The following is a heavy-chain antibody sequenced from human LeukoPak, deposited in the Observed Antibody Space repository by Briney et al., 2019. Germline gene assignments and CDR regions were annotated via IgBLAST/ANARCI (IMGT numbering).Heavy chain of an antibody. D-gene: IGHD3-16*02. Sequence: ASVKVSCKASGYTLTELSMHWVRQAPGKGLEWMGGFDPEDGETVYAQRFQGRVTMTEDTSTDTAYMELSSLRSEDTAVYYCATGSLRLGEFSLGYWGQGTLVTVSS. CDR3: ATGSLRLGEFSLGY. V-gene: IGHV1-24*01. CDR1: GYTLTELS. CDR2: FDPEDGET. J-gene: IGHJ4*02.